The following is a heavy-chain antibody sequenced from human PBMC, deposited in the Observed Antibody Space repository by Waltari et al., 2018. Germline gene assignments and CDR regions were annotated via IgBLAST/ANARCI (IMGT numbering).Heavy chain of an antibody. Sequence: EVQLVESGGGLVQPGGSLRLSCAASGFTFSSYWMSWVRQAPGKGMGGGANIKQDGSGKYYVDSVNGRFTISRDNAKNSLYLQMNSLRAEDTAVYYCARDDAAAAGTVDYWGQGTLVTVSS. CDR2: IKQDGSGK. V-gene: IGHV3-7*01. CDR1: GFTFSSYW. D-gene: IGHD6-13*01. J-gene: IGHJ4*02. CDR3: ARDDAAAAGTVDY.